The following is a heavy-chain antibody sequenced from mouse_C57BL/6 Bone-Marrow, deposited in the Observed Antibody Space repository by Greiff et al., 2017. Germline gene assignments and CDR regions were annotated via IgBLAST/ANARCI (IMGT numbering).Heavy chain of an antibody. CDR2: IYPRSGNT. CDR3: ARYYSNCPWFAD. J-gene: IGHJ3*01. Sequence: VKLQQSGAELARPGASVKLSCKASGYTFTSSGISWVKQRTGQGLEWIGEIYPRSGNTYYNEKFKGKATLTAAKSSSTAYMELRSLTSEDSAVYFCARYYSNCPWFADWGQGTLVTVAA. D-gene: IGHD2-5*01. V-gene: IGHV1-81*01. CDR1: GYTFTSSG.